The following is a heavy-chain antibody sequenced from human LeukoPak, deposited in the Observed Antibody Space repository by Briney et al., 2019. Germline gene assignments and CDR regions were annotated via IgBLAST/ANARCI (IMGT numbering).Heavy chain of an antibody. CDR2: IFYNGGT. J-gene: IGHJ4*02. CDR3: ARVYSSAWYLDY. Sequence: SETLSLTCTVSGGSVSSSYWSWIRQPPGKGLEWIGYIFYNGGTQYSPSLSSRVTISVDTSKNQFSLKLSSVTAADAAVYYCARVYSSAWYLDYWGQGTLVTVSS. V-gene: IGHV4-59*02. CDR1: GGSVSSSY. D-gene: IGHD6-19*01.